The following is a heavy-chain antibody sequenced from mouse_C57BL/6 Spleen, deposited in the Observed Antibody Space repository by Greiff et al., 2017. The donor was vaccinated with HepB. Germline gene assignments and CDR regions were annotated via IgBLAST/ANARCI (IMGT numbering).Heavy chain of an antibody. V-gene: IGHV1-64*01. CDR2: IHPNSGST. D-gene: IGHD3-1*01. CDR3: ARWGGFGAMDY. Sequence: QVQLQQPGAELVKPGASVKLSCKASGYTFTSYWMPWVKQRPGQGLEWIGMIHPNSGSTNYNEKLKSKATLTVDKSSSTAYMQRSSLTSEDSAVYYFARWGGFGAMDYWGQGTSVTVSS. J-gene: IGHJ4*01. CDR1: GYTFTSYW.